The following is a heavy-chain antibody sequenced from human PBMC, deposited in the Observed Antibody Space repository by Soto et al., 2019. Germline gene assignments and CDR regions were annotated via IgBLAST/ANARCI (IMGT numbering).Heavy chain of an antibody. D-gene: IGHD1-1*01. CDR1: GVSLGTGSRF. CDR3: AMALRPTGDPGDWYFDL. Sequence: QVQLQESGPGLVKPSQTLSLTCTVSGVSLGTGSRFWSWVRQHPGNGLEWIGYIYYTGNTDYNPSLKSRLTISIGTSTNQFSLNLSSVTAADTAVYYCAMALRPTGDPGDWYFDLWVRGTLVTVSS. CDR2: IYYTGNT. V-gene: IGHV4-31*03. J-gene: IGHJ2*01.